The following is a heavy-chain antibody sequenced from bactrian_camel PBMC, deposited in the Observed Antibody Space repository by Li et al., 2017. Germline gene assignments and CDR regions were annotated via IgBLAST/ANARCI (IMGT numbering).Heavy chain of an antibody. Sequence: HVQLVESGGGSVQAGGSLTLSCTASNANNAMGWFRQAPAKEREGVATLDRDGTTDYADSVKGRFTISRDNAKNTVYLQLNSLRTEDMAMYYCGKRVDGSYGLALGYWGQGTQVTVS. J-gene: IGHJ6*01. V-gene: IGHV3S53*01. CDR2: LDRDGTT. D-gene: IGHD2*01. CDR1: NANNA. CDR3: GKRVDGSYGLALGY.